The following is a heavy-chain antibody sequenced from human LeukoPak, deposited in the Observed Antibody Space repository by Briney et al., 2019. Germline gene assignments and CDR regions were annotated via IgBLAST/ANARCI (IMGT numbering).Heavy chain of an antibody. CDR3: AKMDCSGGSCYCVPLWFDP. CDR1: GFTFSSYW. Sequence: GGSLRLSCAASGFTFSSYWMSWVRQAPGKGLEWVANIKQDGSEKYYVDSVKGRFTISRDNAKNSLYLQMNSLRAEDTAVYYCAKMDCSGGSCYCVPLWFDPWGQGTLVTVSS. D-gene: IGHD2-15*01. V-gene: IGHV3-7*03. J-gene: IGHJ5*02. CDR2: IKQDGSEK.